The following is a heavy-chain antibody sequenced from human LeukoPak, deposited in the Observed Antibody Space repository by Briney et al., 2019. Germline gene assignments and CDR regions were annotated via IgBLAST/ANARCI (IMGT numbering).Heavy chain of an antibody. V-gene: IGHV4-39*01. CDR3: ARRVADGGSRFDY. J-gene: IGHJ4*02. CDR1: GGSISSSSYY. CDR2: IYYVGST. D-gene: IGHD2-15*01. Sequence: SETLSLTCTVSGGSISSSSYYWDWIRQSPGKGLEWLGSIYYVGSTYYNPSLESRVTISVDTSKNQFSLKLSSVTAADTAVPFCARRVADGGSRFDYWGQGTLVTVSS.